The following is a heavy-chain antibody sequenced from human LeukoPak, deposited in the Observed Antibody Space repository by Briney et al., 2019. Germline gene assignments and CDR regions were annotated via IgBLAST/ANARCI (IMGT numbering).Heavy chain of an antibody. J-gene: IGHJ4*02. CDR2: IRSKINSYAT. CDR3: TRLGYYDSSASSEDY. V-gene: IGHV3-73*01. CDR1: EFTFSGST. Sequence: PGGSLRLSCAGSEFTFSGSTIHWVSQASGKGLEWVGRIRSKINSYATAYAASVKGRFTISRDDSKNMAYLQMNSLKTEDTAVYYCTRLGYYDSSASSEDYWGQGTLVTVSS. D-gene: IGHD3-22*01.